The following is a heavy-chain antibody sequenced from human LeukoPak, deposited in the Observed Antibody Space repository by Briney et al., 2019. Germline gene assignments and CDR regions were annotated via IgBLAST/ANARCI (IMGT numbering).Heavy chain of an antibody. J-gene: IGHJ5*02. CDR1: GGSISSGGYS. D-gene: IGHD3-10*01. V-gene: IGHV4-30-2*01. Sequence: PSQTLSLTCAVSGGSISSGGYSWSWIRQPPGKGLEWIGYIYHSGSTYYNPSLKSRVTISVDRSKNQFSLKLSSVTAADTAVYYCARGEGFGGLSSWFDPWGQGTLVTVSS. CDR3: ARGEGFGGLSSWFDP. CDR2: IYHSGST.